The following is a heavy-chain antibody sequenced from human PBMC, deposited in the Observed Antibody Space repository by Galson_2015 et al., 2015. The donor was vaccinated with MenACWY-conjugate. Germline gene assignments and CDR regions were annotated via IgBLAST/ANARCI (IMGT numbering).Heavy chain of an antibody. CDR3: SRTGATPGDY. V-gene: IGHV2-5*02. D-gene: IGHD2-15*01. CDR2: IYWDDDK. Sequence: PALVKPTQTLTLTCTFSGFSLSTSGVGVGWIRQPPGKTLEWLALIYWDDDKRYSPSLRSRLTITKDTSKNHVVLTMTNMDPVDTAAYYCSRTGATPGDYWGQGTLVTVSS. J-gene: IGHJ4*02. CDR1: GFSLSTSGVG.